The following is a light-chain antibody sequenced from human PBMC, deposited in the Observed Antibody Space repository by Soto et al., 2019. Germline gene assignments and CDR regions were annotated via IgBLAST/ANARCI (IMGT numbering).Light chain of an antibody. J-gene: IGLJ1*01. V-gene: IGLV2-14*01. CDR1: SSDVGVYDY. CDR3: SSFTSSRAYV. Sequence: QSVLTQPASVSGSPGQSITVSCTGTSSDVGVYDYVSWYQQQSGKAPKLMIHEVSNRPSGVSNRFSGSKSGNTASLTISGLQAEDEADYYRSSFTSSRAYVFGIGTKVTVL. CDR2: EVS.